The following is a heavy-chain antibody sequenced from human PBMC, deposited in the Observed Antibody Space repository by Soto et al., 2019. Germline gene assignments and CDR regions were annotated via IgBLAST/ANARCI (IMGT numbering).Heavy chain of an antibody. J-gene: IGHJ6*02. CDR3: ARGDIVVVVPAPHYYGMDV. V-gene: IGHV3-33*01. CDR1: GFTFSSYG. Sequence: GGSLRLSCAASGFTFSSYGMHWVRQAPGKGLEWVAVIWYDGSNKYYADSVKGRFTISRDNSKNTLYLQMNSLRAEDTAVYYCARGDIVVVVPAPHYYGMDVWGQGTTVTVSS. D-gene: IGHD2-15*01. CDR2: IWYDGSNK.